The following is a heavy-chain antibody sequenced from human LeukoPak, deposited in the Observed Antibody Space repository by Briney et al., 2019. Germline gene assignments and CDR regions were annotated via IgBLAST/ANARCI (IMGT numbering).Heavy chain of an antibody. CDR1: GGPISSSSYY. D-gene: IGHD3-10*01. Sequence: SETLSLTCTVSGGPISSSSYYWGWIRQPPGKGLEWIGSIYYSGSTYYNPSLKSRVTISVDTSKNQFSLKLSSVTAADTAVYYCARMKYYYGSGSPYWFDPWGQGTLVTVSS. V-gene: IGHV4-39*01. CDR2: IYYSGST. CDR3: ARMKYYYGSGSPYWFDP. J-gene: IGHJ5*02.